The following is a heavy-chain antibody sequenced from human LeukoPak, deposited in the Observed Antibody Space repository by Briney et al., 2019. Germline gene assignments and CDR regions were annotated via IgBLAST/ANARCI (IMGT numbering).Heavy chain of an antibody. D-gene: IGHD2-15*01. CDR2: IHDSGST. J-gene: IGHJ4*02. CDR3: ARDRREQYCSGGSCYSALGFFDY. CDR1: GGSISSYY. Sequence: SETLSLTCTVSGGSISSYYWSWIRQPPGKGLEWIGYIHDSGSTIYNPSLKSRVTISVDTSKNRFSLKLSSVTAADTAVYYCARDRREQYCSGGSCYSALGFFDYWGQGTLVTVSS. V-gene: IGHV4-59*01.